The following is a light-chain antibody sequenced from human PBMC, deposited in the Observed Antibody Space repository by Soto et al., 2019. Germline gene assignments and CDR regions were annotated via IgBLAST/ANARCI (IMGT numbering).Light chain of an antibody. CDR3: HQSYETPHT. Sequence: DIQMTQSPSSLSVSVRDRVTISCRARQTISTYLNWYQKKPGNAPKLLIFGASSLHGGVPSRFSGRGSVTEFTLTISDLQPEDFATYYGHQSYETPHTFGGGTKVEI. CDR2: GAS. V-gene: IGKV1-39*01. CDR1: QTISTY. J-gene: IGKJ4*01.